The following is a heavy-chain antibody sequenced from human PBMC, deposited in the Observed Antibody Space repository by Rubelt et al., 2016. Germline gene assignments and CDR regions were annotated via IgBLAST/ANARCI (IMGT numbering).Heavy chain of an antibody. V-gene: IGHV3-21*01. CDR1: GFTFSSYA. Sequence: EVQLLESGGGLLQPGGSLRLSCAASGFTFSSYAMTWVRQAPGKGLDWVSSISSSSSYIYYADSVRGRFTISRDNAKNSLYLQMSSLRVEDTAVYYCARALGQFSYFDYWGQGTLVTVSS. D-gene: IGHD1-26*01. J-gene: IGHJ4*02. CDR2: ISSSSSYI. CDR3: ARALGQFSYFDY.